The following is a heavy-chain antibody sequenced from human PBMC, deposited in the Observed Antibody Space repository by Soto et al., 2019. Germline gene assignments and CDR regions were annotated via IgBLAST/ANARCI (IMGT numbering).Heavy chain of an antibody. Sequence: EVQLVESGGGLVQPGGSLRLSCAASGFTFSGSWMHWVRQAPGKGLVWVSRISSDGSSTTYAASVKGRFTISRDNAKNMLYLQRNSLRAEVTAVYYCATAGTGTFTYWCQGTLATVSS. CDR3: ATAGTGTFTY. V-gene: IGHV3-74*03. D-gene: IGHD1-1*01. CDR1: GFTFSGSW. CDR2: ISSDGSST. J-gene: IGHJ4*02.